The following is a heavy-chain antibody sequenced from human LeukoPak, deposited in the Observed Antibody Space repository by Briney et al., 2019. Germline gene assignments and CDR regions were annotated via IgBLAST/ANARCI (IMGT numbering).Heavy chain of an antibody. J-gene: IGHJ4*02. CDR1: DYSFTTYW. CDR3: ERRPFASSLSIDY. CDR2: IYPGDSDT. V-gene: IGHV5-51*01. Sequence: GESLKISCKASDYSFTTYWIGWVRQMPGKGLEWVAFIYPGDSDTKYSPSFQGQVTISADKSITTAYLHWSTLNASDTAMYYCERRPFASSLSIDYWGQGTLVTVSS. D-gene: IGHD6-6*01.